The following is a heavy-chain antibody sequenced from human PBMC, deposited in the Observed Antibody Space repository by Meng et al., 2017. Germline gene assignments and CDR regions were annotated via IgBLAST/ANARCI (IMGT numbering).Heavy chain of an antibody. CDR1: GYTFTGYY. CDR2: INPNSGGT. D-gene: IGHD3-10*01. J-gene: IGHJ5*02. CDR3: ARDKCEGTMSRGAKHRNNWFDP. V-gene: IGHV1-2*02. Sequence: ASVKVSCKASGYTFTGYYMHWVRQAPGQGLEWMGWINPNSGGTNYAQKFQGRVTMTRDTSISTAYMELSRLRSDDTAVYYCARDKCEGTMSRGAKHRNNWFDPWGQGTLVTVSS.